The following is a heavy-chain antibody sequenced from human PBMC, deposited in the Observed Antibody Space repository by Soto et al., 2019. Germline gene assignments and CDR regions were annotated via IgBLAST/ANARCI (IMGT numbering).Heavy chain of an antibody. D-gene: IGHD1-26*01. J-gene: IGHJ1*01. CDR3: ARGGGYSGQYGEYFQH. CDR1: GGTFSSYA. Sequence: QVQLVQSGAEVKKPGSSVKVSCKASGGTFSSYAISWVRQAPGQGLEWMGGIIPIFGTANYAQKFQGRVTITXXEXKXXAYRELSSRRSEDTAVYYCARGGGYSGQYGEYFQHWGQGTLVTVSS. CDR2: IIPIFGTA. V-gene: IGHV1-69*05.